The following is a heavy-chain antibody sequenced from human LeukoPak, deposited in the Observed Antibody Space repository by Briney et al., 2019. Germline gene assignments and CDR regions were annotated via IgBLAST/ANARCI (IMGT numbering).Heavy chain of an antibody. D-gene: IGHD6-19*01. J-gene: IGHJ4*02. CDR1: GFTFSSYG. V-gene: IGHV3-21*01. Sequence: GGSLRLSCAASGFTFSSYGMSWVRQAPGKGLEWVSSISSSSSYIYYADSVKGRFTISRDNAKNSLYLQMNSLRAEDTAVYYCARGRIAVAVSRFDYWGQGTLVTVSS. CDR3: ARGRIAVAVSRFDY. CDR2: ISSSSSYI.